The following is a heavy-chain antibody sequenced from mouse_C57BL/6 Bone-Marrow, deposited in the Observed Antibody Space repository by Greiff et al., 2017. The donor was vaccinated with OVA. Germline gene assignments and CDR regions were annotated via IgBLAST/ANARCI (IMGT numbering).Heavy chain of an antibody. J-gene: IGHJ4*01. D-gene: IGHD1-1*01. CDR1: GYTFTSYW. CDR2: IYPGSGST. CDR3: ARGPFTTVDYAIDY. V-gene: IGHV1-55*01. Sequence: VQLQQPGAELVKPGASVKMSCKASGYTFTSYWITWVKQRPGQGLEWIGDIYPGSGSTNYNEKFKSKATLTVDTSSSTAYMQLSSLTSEDSAVYYCARGPFTTVDYAIDYWGQGTSVTVSS.